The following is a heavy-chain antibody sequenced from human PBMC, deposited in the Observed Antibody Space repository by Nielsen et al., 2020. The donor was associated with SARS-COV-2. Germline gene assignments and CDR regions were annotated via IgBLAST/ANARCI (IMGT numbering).Heavy chain of an antibody. D-gene: IGHD3-16*01. J-gene: IGHJ6*02. CDR3: AKRRAVFMLTFGGEGAMDV. CDR2: ISYQGSQK. CDR1: GFTLNNFG. Sequence: SLKISCAASGFTLNNFGFYLVRQAPGKGLEWVASISYQGSQKYYAESLTGRFTVSRDTSKNTVYLQMNSLSVEDTAVYHCAKRRAVFMLTFGGEGAMDVWGQGTTVSVSS. V-gene: IGHV3-30*18.